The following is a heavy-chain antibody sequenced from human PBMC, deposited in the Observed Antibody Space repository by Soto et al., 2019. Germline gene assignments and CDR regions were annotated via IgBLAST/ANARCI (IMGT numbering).Heavy chain of an antibody. CDR3: ARSGDGAVNSNYYCMDV. CDR1: GFTCSSYG. J-gene: IGHJ6*02. Sequence: RRLSCAASGFTCSSYGMHWVRQAPGKGLERVAVIWYDGSNKYYADSVKGRFTISRDNSKNTLYLQMNSMRAEDTAVYYCARSGDGAVNSNYYCMDVWGQGTTVTVSS. CDR2: IWYDGSNK. D-gene: IGHD3-10*01. V-gene: IGHV3-33*01.